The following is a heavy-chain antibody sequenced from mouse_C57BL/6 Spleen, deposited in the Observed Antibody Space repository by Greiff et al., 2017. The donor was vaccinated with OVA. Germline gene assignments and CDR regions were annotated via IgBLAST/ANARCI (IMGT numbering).Heavy chain of an antibody. D-gene: IGHD2-1*01. J-gene: IGHJ4*01. CDR2: IWSGGST. Sequence: VQRVESGPGLVQPSQSLSITCTVSGFSLTSYGVHWVRQPPGKGLEWLGVIWSGGSTDYNAAFISRLSISKDNSKSQVFFKMNSLQADDTAIYYCAKKTDGNYPYAMDYWGQGTSVTVSS. CDR1: GFSLTSYG. CDR3: AKKTDGNYPYAMDY. V-gene: IGHV2-4*01.